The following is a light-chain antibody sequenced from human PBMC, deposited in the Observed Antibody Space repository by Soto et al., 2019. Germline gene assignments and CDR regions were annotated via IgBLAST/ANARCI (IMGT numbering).Light chain of an antibody. Sequence: DIQMTQSPSTLSASVGDRVTITCRASQSVSSWVAWYHLKPGKAPKLLIYKASTLETGVPSRFSGSGSRTDFTLTISSLQPEDAAIYSCQQSYNSPMYTFGQGTTLEIK. J-gene: IGKJ2*01. CDR1: QSVSSW. CDR3: QQSYNSPMYT. CDR2: KAS. V-gene: IGKV1-5*03.